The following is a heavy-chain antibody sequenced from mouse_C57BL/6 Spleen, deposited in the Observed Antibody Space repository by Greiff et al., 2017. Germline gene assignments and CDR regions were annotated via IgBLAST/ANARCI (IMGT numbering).Heavy chain of an antibody. V-gene: IGHV1-82*01. CDR2: IYPGDGDT. CDR3: AYILYYFDY. J-gene: IGHJ2*01. CDR1: GYAFSSSW. Sequence: QVQLQQSGPELVKPGASVKISCKASGYAFSSSWMNWVKQRPGKGLEWIGRIYPGDGDTNYNGKFKGKATLTADKSSSTAYMQLSSLTSEDSAVYFCAYILYYFDYWGQGTTLTVSS.